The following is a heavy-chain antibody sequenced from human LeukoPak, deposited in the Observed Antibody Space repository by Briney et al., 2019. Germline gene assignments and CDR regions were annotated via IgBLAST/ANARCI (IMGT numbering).Heavy chain of an antibody. J-gene: IGHJ6*02. V-gene: IGHV4-34*01. CDR3: ARGMGSLGTDYYGSGSYYWGGYYYYGMDV. D-gene: IGHD3-10*01. Sequence: SETLSLTCAVYGGSFSGYYWSWIRQPPGKGLEWIGEINHSGSTNYNPSLKSRVTISVDTSKNQFSLKLSSVTAADTAVYYCARGMGSLGTDYYGSGSYYWGGYYYYGMDVWGQGTTVTVSS. CDR1: GGSFSGYY. CDR2: INHSGST.